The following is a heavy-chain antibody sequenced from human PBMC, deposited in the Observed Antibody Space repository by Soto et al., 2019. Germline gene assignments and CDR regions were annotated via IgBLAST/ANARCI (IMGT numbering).Heavy chain of an antibody. D-gene: IGHD5-18*01. V-gene: IGHV4-34*01. CDR3: ARGQGRYSYGLQSRPSRWFDP. CDR1: GGSFSGYY. Sequence: SETLSLTCAVYGGSFSGYYWSWIRQPPGKGLEWIGEINHSGSTNYNPSLKSRVTISVDTSKNQFSLKLSSVTAADTAVYYCARGQGRYSYGLQSRPSRWFDPWGQGTLVTVSS. CDR2: INHSGST. J-gene: IGHJ5*02.